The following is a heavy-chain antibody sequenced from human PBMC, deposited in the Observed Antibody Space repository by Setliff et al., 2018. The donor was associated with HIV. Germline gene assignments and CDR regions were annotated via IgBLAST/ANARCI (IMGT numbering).Heavy chain of an antibody. CDR1: GGTSSNYA. Sequence: SVKVSCKASGGTSSNYAINWVRQAPGQGLEWMGGISPIFGTSNYAQKFQGRVTITADESTSTAYMELSSLRSTDTAVYYCARDAVPHCSDASCYGRGAFDGWGQGTLVTVSS. CDR3: ARDAVPHCSDASCYGRGAFDG. D-gene: IGHD2-2*01. J-gene: IGHJ3*01. V-gene: IGHV1-69*13. CDR2: ISPIFGTS.